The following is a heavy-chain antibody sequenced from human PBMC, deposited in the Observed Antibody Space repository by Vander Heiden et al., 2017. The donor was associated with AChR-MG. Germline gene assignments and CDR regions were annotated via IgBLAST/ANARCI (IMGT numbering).Heavy chain of an antibody. CDR1: GFTFSSYG. CDR2: ISYDGSNK. V-gene: IGHV3-30*18. CDR3: AKDPIQLRSQDYFDY. D-gene: IGHD5-18*01. J-gene: IGHJ4*02. Sequence: QVQLVESGGGVVQPGRSLRLSCAASGFTFSSYGMHWVRQAPGKGLEWVAVISYDGSNKYYADSVKGRFTISRDNSKNTLYLQMNSLRAEDTAVYYCAKDPIQLRSQDYFDYWGQGTLVTVSS.